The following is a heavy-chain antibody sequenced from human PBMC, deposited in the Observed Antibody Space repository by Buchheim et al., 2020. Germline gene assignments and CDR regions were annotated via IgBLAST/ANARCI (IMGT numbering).Heavy chain of an antibody. CDR1: GFTFSIFW. D-gene: IGHD3-16*01. V-gene: IGHV3-7*01. CDR2: IKEDGTET. J-gene: IGHJ4*02. CDR3: VRGRVEAGASLYYFED. Sequence: EMYLVESGGGLVQPGGSLRLSCAASGFTFSIFWMSWVRQAPGKGLEWVASIKEDGTETYYVDSVKGRFTISRDNAKKSLSLQINSLRAEETALYYCVRGRVEAGASLYYFEDWGQGTL.